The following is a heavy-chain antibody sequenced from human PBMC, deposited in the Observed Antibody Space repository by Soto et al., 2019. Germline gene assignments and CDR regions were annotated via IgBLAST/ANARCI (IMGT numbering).Heavy chain of an antibody. J-gene: IGHJ6*02. Sequence: QVQLVQSGAEVKKPGSSVKVSCKASGVTFSRYTFTWVRQAPGQGLEWMGRIIPIVDIPNYAQKFQGRVTITADKSPSTPYMGLSRLTSDDTAVYYCASHFTGVLVLGTSPPGGDNFGWDVWGQGTTVSVS. D-gene: IGHD2-8*02. V-gene: IGHV1-69*02. CDR1: GVTFSRYT. CDR2: IIPIVDIP. CDR3: ASHFTGVLVLGTSPPGGDNFGWDV.